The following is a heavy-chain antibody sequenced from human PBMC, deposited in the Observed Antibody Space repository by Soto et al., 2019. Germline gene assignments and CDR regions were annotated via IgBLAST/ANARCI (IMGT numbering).Heavy chain of an antibody. Sequence: EVQLVESGGGLVQPGGSLRLSCAASGFTFSSYSMNWVRQAPGKGLEWVSYISSSSSTIYYADSVKGRFTISRDNAKNSLYLHMNILRAEGTSVYYCARHLILLYSSGGSCYSSYFYYWGQGHLVTASS. CDR1: GFTFSSYS. CDR3: ARHLILLYSSGGSCYSSYFYY. D-gene: IGHD2-15*01. J-gene: IGHJ4*02. V-gene: IGHV3-48*01. CDR2: ISSSSSTI.